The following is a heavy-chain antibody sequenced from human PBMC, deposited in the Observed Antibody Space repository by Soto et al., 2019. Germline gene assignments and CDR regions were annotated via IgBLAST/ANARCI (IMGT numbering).Heavy chain of an antibody. CDR2: ISYDGSNK. Sequence: GGSLRLSCAASGFTFSSYGMHWVRQAPGKGLEWVAVISYDGSNKYYADSVKGRFTISRDNSKNTLYLQMNSLRAEDTDVYYCAKQRPRLADYWRQGILVTVS. CDR3: AKQRPRLADY. CDR1: GFTFSSYG. D-gene: IGHD6-19*01. V-gene: IGHV3-30*18. J-gene: IGHJ4*02.